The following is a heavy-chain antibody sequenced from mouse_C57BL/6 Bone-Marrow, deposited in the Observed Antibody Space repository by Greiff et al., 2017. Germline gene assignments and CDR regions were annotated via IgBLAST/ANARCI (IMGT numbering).Heavy chain of an antibody. CDR2: ISDGGSYT. J-gene: IGHJ1*03. CDR3: ARALWHWYFDV. V-gene: IGHV5-4*03. D-gene: IGHD1-1*01. Sequence: EVKLQESGGGLVKPGGSLKLSCAASGFTFSSYAMSWVRQTPEKRLEWVATISDGGSYTYYPDNVKGRFTISRDNAKNNLYLQMSHLKSEDTAMYYGARALWHWYFDVWGTGTTVTVSA. CDR1: GFTFSSYA.